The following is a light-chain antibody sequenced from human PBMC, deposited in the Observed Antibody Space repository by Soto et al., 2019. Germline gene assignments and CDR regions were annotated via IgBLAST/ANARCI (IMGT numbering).Light chain of an antibody. CDR3: CSYAGSRTYL. V-gene: IGLV2-14*01. CDR1: SSDVGGYNY. Sequence: QSALTQPASVSGSPGQSITISCTGTSSDVGGYNYVSWYQQYPGRVPKLLIYKVSDRPSGVSDRFSGSKSGNTASLTISGLQNEDEADHYCCSYAGSRTYLFGTGTKV. J-gene: IGLJ1*01. CDR2: KVS.